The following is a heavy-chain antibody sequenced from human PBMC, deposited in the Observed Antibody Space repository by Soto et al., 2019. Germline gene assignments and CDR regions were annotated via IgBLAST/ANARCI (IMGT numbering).Heavy chain of an antibody. D-gene: IGHD3-3*02. CDR1: GFTFSSYS. J-gene: IGHJ6*03. V-gene: IGHV3-21*01. CDR2: ISSSSSYI. Sequence: EVQLVESGGGLVKPGGSLRLSCAASGFTFSSYSMNWVRQAPGKGLEWVSSISSSSSYIYYADSVQGRFTISRDNAKNSLYLQMNSLRAEDTAVYYCARDLPFLEWLPGAYYYMDVWGKGTTVTVSS. CDR3: ARDLPFLEWLPGAYYYMDV.